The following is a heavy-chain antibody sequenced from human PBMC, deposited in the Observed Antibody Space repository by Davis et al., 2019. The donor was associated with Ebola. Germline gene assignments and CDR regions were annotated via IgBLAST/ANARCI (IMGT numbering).Heavy chain of an antibody. J-gene: IGHJ4*02. CDR2: ISGNGYGT. D-gene: IGHD5-18*01. CDR1: GFTFSSYA. V-gene: IGHV3-43*02. CDR3: AKTRGYRLYYFEY. Sequence: GGSLRLSCAASGFTFSSYAMSWVRQAPGKALEWVSLISGNGYGTEYGDSVKGRFTISRDNSKNFLYLQVNDLRPEDTALYFCAKTRGYRLYYFEYWGQGTLVTVSS.